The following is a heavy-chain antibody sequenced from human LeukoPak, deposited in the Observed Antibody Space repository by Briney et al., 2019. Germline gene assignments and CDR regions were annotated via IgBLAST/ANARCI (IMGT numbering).Heavy chain of an antibody. CDR1: GFTFSSYA. CDR2: ISGRGDRT. Sequence: WGSLRLSCAASGFTFSSYAMSWVRQAPGKWLDLVSAISGRGDRTYYADSVKGRFTISRDNSKNTQYLQMNRLRAEDTAVYYCAKEQSSSGFFDYWGQGTLGTGSS. D-gene: IGHD6-6*01. V-gene: IGHV3-23*01. CDR3: AKEQSSSGFFDY. J-gene: IGHJ4*02.